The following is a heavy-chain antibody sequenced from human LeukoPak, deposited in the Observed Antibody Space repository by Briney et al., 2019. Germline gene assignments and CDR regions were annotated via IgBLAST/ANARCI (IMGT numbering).Heavy chain of an antibody. CDR2: IYISGTT. CDR3: ARGKVVAGTPGQNSWDH. Sequence: PSETLSLTCTVSGGSISNYYWKWLRQPAGQGVVGIGRIYISGTTNYNPSLKSRVSMSVDTSKNQLFLKLSSVTAADTAVYYCARGKVVAGTPGQNSWDHWGQGTLVTVSS. J-gene: IGHJ4*02. CDR1: GGSISNYY. D-gene: IGHD6-19*01. V-gene: IGHV4-4*07.